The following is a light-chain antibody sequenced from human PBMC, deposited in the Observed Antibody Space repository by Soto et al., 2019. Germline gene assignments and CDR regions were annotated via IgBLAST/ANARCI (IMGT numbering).Light chain of an antibody. CDR2: EVS. J-gene: IGLJ2*01. CDR3: SSYTSSSTLV. CDR1: SSDVGGYNY. Sequence: QSALTQPASVSGSPGQSITISCTGTSSDVGGYNYVSWYPQHPGKAPKLMIYEVSNRPSGVSNRVSGSKSGNTASLTISWLQAEDEDDYYCSSYTSSSTLVFGGGTKLTVL. V-gene: IGLV2-14*01.